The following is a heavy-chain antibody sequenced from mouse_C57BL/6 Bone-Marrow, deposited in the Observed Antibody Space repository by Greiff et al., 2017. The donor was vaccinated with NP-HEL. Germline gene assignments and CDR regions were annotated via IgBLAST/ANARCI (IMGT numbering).Heavy chain of an antibody. V-gene: IGHV7-3*01. D-gene: IGHD1-1*01. J-gene: IGHJ3*01. CDR1: GFTFTDYY. CDR3: ARSSYYYGTPFAY. CDR2: IRNKANGYTT. Sequence: EVKVVESGGGLVQPGGSLSLSCAASGFTFTDYYMSWVRQPPGKALEWLGFIRNKANGYTTEYSTSVQGRFTIPRENSQSILYLQMNALRAEDSATYYCARSSYYYGTPFAYWGQGTLVTVSA.